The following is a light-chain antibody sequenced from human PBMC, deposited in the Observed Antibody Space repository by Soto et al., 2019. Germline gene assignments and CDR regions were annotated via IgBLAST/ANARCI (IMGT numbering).Light chain of an antibody. CDR1: SSNIGSNY. Sequence: QSVLTQPPSVSAAPGQKVIISCSGSSSNIGSNYVSWYQLLPGTAPKLLIYDNKHRPSVIPDRFSGSKSGTSATLGITGLQAGDEADYYCRSWDNSLSAVVFGGGTKLTVL. J-gene: IGLJ3*02. CDR2: DNK. V-gene: IGLV1-51*01. CDR3: RSWDNSLSAVV.